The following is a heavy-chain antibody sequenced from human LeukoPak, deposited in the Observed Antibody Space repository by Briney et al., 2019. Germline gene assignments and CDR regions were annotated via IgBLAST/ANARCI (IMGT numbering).Heavy chain of an antibody. V-gene: IGHV3-23*01. CDR2: ISGSGSST. CDR3: ANEEALRGTLRNYFDY. D-gene: IGHD3-10*01. CDR1: GFTFSSYA. J-gene: IGHJ4*02. Sequence: GGSLRLSCAASGFTFSSYAMSWVRQAPGKGLEWVSAISGSGSSTYYADSVKGRFTIFRDNSKITLYLQMNSPRAEDTAVYYCANEEALRGTLRNYFDYWGQGTLVTVSS.